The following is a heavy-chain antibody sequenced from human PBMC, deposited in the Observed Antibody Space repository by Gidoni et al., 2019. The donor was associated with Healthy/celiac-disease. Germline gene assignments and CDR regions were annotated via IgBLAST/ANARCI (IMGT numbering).Heavy chain of an antibody. CDR3: AIDLTGAGH. CDR2: IIPIRGIA. D-gene: IGHD7-27*01. Sequence: QVQLVQSGAEVKKPGSSVMVSCKASGGTFSSYASSGVRQAPGQGLEWMGRIIPIRGIANNAQRFQGRVTITEEKSTSTAYMELGSRRSEDTAVYDCAIDLTGAGHWGQGTLVTVSS. J-gene: IGHJ4*02. V-gene: IGHV1-69*04. CDR1: GGTFSSYA.